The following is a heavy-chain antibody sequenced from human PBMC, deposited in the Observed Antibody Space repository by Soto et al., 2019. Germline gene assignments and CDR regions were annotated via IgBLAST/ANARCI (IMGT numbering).Heavy chain of an antibody. Sequence: SETLSLTCTVSGGSISSYYWSWIRQPPGKGLEWIGYIYYSGSTNYNPSLKSRVTISVDTSKNQFSLKLSSVTAADTAVYYCARTKHAYCGGDCYIGDVWGQGATVTVS. V-gene: IGHV4-59*08. J-gene: IGHJ6*02. CDR2: IYYSGST. CDR3: ARTKHAYCGGDCYIGDV. CDR1: GGSISSYY. D-gene: IGHD2-21*02.